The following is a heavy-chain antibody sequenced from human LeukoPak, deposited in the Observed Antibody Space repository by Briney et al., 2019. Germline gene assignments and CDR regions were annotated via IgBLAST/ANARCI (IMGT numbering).Heavy chain of an antibody. CDR1: GFTFSSYE. D-gene: IGHD3-10*02. J-gene: IGHJ6*04. CDR2: ISSSGTTI. Sequence: PGGSLRLSCAASGFTFSSYEMNWVRQAAGEGLGWVSYISSSGTTIYYADSVKGRFTISRDNAKNSLYLQMNSLRAEDTAVYYCAELGITMIGGVWGKGTTVTISS. V-gene: IGHV3-48*03. CDR3: AELGITMIGGV.